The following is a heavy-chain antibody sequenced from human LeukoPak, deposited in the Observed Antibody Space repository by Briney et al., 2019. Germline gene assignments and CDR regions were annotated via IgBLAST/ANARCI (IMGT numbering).Heavy chain of an antibody. V-gene: IGHV1-2*02. D-gene: IGHD3-3*01. Sequence: ASVKVSCKASGYTFNGYYMHWVRQAPGQGLEWMGWLNPDSAGTNYAQRFQGRVTMTRDPSISTAYMELSRLKSDDTAVYYCARDGVALDYWGQGTLVTVSS. J-gene: IGHJ4*02. CDR2: LNPDSAGT. CDR3: ARDGVALDY. CDR1: GYTFNGYY.